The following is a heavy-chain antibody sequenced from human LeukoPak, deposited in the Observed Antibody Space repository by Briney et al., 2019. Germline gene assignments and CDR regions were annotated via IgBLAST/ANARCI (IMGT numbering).Heavy chain of an antibody. Sequence: ASVKVSCKASGYTFTSYGISWVRQAPGQELEWMGWISAYNGNTNYAQKLQCRVTMTTDTSTSTAYMELRSLRSDDTAVYYCAREGYSYGSRYYFDYWGQGALVTVSS. V-gene: IGHV1-18*01. CDR2: ISAYNGNT. CDR1: GYTFTSYG. D-gene: IGHD5-18*01. CDR3: AREGYSYGSRYYFDY. J-gene: IGHJ4*02.